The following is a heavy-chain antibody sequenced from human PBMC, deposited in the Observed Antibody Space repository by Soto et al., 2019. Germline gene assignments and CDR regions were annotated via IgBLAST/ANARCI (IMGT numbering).Heavy chain of an antibody. J-gene: IGHJ6*02. CDR2: INPSGGST. CDR3: AREPTEYSRPPRGMDV. D-gene: IGHD6-6*01. Sequence: QVQLVQSGAEVKKPGASVKVSCKASGYTFTSYYMHWVRQAPGQGLEWMGIINPSGGSTSYAQKFQGRVTMTRDTSTSTVDMELSSLRSEDTAVYYCAREPTEYSRPPRGMDVWGQGTTVTVSS. CDR1: GYTFTSYY. V-gene: IGHV1-46*01.